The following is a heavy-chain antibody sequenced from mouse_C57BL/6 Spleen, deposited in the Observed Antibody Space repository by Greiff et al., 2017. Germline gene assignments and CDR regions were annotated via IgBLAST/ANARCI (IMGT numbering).Heavy chain of an antibody. J-gene: IGHJ2*01. V-gene: IGHV5-6*01. CDR2: ISSGGSYT. Sequence: EVQLVESGGDLVKPGGSLKLSCAASGFTFSSYGMSWVRQTPDKRLEWVATISSGGSYTYYPDSVKGRFTISRDNAKNTLYLQMSSLKSEDTAMYYCARQDYINYEGTDYWGQGTTLSVPS. CDR3: ARQDYINYEGTDY. D-gene: IGHD2-5*01. CDR1: GFTFSSYG.